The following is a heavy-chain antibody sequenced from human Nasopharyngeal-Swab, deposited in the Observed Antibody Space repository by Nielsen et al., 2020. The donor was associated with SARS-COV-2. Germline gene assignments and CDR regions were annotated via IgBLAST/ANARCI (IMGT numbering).Heavy chain of an antibody. J-gene: IGHJ6*02. D-gene: IGHD4-17*01. CDR1: GGSVSSGSYY. V-gene: IGHV4-61*01. CDR3: ARVGVTTQAGMDV. Sequence: SETLPLTCTVSGGSVSSGSYYWSWIRQPPGKGLEWIGYIYYSGSTNYNPSLKSRVTISVDTSKNQFSLKLSSVTAADTAVYYCARVGVTTQAGMDVWGQGTTVTVSS. CDR2: IYYSGST.